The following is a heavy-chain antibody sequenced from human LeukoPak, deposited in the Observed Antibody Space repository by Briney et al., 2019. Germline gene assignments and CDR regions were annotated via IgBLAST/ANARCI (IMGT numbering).Heavy chain of an antibody. CDR3: ARGGGVDTAMAFDY. J-gene: IGHJ4*02. V-gene: IGHV1-69*05. Sequence: ASVKVSCKASGGTFSSYAISWVRQAPGQGLEWMGGIIPIFGTANYALKFQGRVTITTDESTSTAYMELSSLRSEDTAVYYCARGGGVDTAMAFDYWGQGTLVTVSS. CDR1: GGTFSSYA. D-gene: IGHD5-18*01. CDR2: IIPIFGTA.